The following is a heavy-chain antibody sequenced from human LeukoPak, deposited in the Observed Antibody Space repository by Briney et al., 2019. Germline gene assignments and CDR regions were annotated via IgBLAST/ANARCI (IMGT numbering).Heavy chain of an antibody. CDR2: ISSSSSTI. CDR3: AREGRRPPYYYYYMDV. V-gene: IGHV3-48*04. Sequence: GGSLRLSCAASGFTFSSYSMNWVRQAPGKGPEWVSYISSSSSTIYYADSVKGRFTISRDNAKNSLYLQMNSLRAEDTAVYYCAREGRRPPYYYYYMDVWGKGTTVTISS. J-gene: IGHJ6*03. CDR1: GFTFSSYS.